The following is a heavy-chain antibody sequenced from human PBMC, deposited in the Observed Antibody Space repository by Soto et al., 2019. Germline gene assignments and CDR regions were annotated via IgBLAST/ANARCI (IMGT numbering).Heavy chain of an antibody. V-gene: IGHV3-21*04. J-gene: IGHJ5*02. D-gene: IGHD3-16*01. CDR2: ISSSSSYT. CDR1: GFTFSSYS. Sequence: PGGSLRLSCAASGFTFSSYSMSWVRQAPGKGLEWVSSISSSSSYTNYADSVKGRFTISRDNAKNSLYLQMNSLRAEDTAVYYCARGGDMTAAEPWGQGTLVTVS. CDR3: ARGGDMTAAEP.